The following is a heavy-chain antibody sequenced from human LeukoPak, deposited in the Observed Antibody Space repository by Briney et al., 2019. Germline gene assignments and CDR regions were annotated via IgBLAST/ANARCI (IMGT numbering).Heavy chain of an antibody. J-gene: IGHJ4*02. V-gene: IGHV3-21*01. CDR2: ISSSSSYI. CDR3: ATDLFSYSFGFRLDQ. CDR1: GFTFRTYS. Sequence: PGGSLRLSCAASGFTFRTYSMNWVRQAPGKGLEWVSSISSSSSYIYYADSVKGRFTISRDNSKNTLYLEMNSLRGEDTAIYYCATDLFSYSFGFRLDQWGQGTLVAVST. D-gene: IGHD5-18*01.